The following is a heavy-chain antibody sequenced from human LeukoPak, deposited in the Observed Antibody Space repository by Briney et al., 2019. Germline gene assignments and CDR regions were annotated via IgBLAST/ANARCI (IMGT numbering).Heavy chain of an antibody. CDR2: ISGSGGST. J-gene: IGHJ4*02. CDR1: GFTFSSYA. CDR3: AKYHYYDSSDYYGAFDY. V-gene: IGHV3-23*01. Sequence: GGSLRLSCAASGFTFSSYAMSWVRQAPGKGLEWVSAISGSGGSTYYADSVKGRFTISRDNSKNTLYLQMNSLRAEDTAVYYCAKYHYYDSSDYYGAFDYWGQGTLVTVSS. D-gene: IGHD3-22*01.